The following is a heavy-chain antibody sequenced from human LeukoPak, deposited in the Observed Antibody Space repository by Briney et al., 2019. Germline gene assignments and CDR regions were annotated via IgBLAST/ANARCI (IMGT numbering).Heavy chain of an antibody. CDR2: IYSGGST. Sequence: GGSLRLSCAASKFIFSSHGMHWVRQAPGKGLEWVSVIYSGGSTYYADSVKGRFTISRDNSKNTLYLQMNSLRAEDTAVYYCARVDQLLFFDYWGQGTLVTVSS. CDR1: KFIFSSHG. J-gene: IGHJ4*02. CDR3: ARVDQLLFFDY. D-gene: IGHD2-2*01. V-gene: IGHV3-66*01.